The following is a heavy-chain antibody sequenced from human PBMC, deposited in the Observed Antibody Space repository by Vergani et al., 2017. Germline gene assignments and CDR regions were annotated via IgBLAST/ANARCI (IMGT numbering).Heavy chain of an antibody. Sequence: QVQLQESGPGLVKPSETLSLTCTVSGGSISSYYWSWIRQPPGKGLEWIGYIYYSGSTNYNPSLKSRVTISVDTSKNQFSLKLSSVTAADTAVYYCARGITITKSWFDPWGQGTLVTVSS. D-gene: IGHD3-3*01. V-gene: IGHV4-59*01. CDR3: ARGITITKSWFDP. J-gene: IGHJ5*02. CDR1: GGSISSYY. CDR2: IYYSGST.